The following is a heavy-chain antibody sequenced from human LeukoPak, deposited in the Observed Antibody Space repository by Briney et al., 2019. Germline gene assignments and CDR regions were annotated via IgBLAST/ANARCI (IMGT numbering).Heavy chain of an antibody. V-gene: IGHV5-51*01. CDR3: ARRSYARYYYDSSGGAYDI. D-gene: IGHD3-22*01. J-gene: IGHJ3*02. CDR2: IYPGDSDT. Sequence: GESLKISCKGSGYSFTSYWIGWVCQMPGKGLEWMGIIYPGDSDTRYSPSFQGQVTISADKSISTAYLQWSSLKASDTAMYYCARRSYARYYYDSSGGAYDIWGQGTMVTVSS. CDR1: GYSFTSYW.